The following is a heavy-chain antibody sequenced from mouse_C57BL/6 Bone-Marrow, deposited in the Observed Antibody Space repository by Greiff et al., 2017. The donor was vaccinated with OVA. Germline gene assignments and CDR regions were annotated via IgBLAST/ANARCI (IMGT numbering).Heavy chain of an antibody. D-gene: IGHD3-2*02. V-gene: IGHV1-82*01. Sequence: QVQLQQSGPELVKPGASVKISCKVSGYAFSSSWMNWVKQRPGKGLEWIGRIYPGDGDTNYNGKFKGKATLTADKSSSTAYMQLSDLTSEDSAVYFCAISVGVSGYLDYWGQGTTLTVSS. CDR3: AISVGVSGYLDY. CDR1: GYAFSSSW. J-gene: IGHJ2*01. CDR2: IYPGDGDT.